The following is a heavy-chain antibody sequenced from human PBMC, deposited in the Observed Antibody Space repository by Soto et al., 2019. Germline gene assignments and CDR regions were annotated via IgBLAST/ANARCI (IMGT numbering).Heavy chain of an antibody. CDR3: AKATSAPCSGVICYSVDY. CDR1: GFTFSIYA. D-gene: IGHD2-15*01. V-gene: IGHV3-23*01. J-gene: IGHJ4*02. CDR2: FSGGRDTT. Sequence: GSLRLSCASSGFTFSIYAMSWVRPAPGQGLVRASTFSGGRDTTWYADSVKGRFTVSRDSSKNTLSMQMNSLRAEDTAVYYCAKATSAPCSGVICYSVDYWGQGT.